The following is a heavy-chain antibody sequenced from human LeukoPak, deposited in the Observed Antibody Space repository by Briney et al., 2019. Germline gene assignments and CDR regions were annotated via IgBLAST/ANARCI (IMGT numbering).Heavy chain of an antibody. CDR1: GFTFSSYA. CDR2: ISSNGGST. Sequence: GESLRLSCAASGFTFSSYAMHWVRQAPGKGLEYVSAISSNGGSTYYANSVKGRFTISRDNSKNTLYLQMGSLRAEDMAVYYCARGGAVAGSRDDAFDIWGQGTMVTVSS. CDR3: ARGGAVAGSRDDAFDI. J-gene: IGHJ3*02. V-gene: IGHV3-64*01. D-gene: IGHD6-19*01.